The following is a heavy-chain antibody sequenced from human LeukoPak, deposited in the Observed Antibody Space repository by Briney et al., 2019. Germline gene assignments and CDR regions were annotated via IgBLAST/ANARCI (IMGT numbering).Heavy chain of an antibody. V-gene: IGHV4-39*07. J-gene: IGHJ3*02. CDR3: ASYYDSSGSDFDI. Sequence: SETLSLTCTVSGGSISSSSYYWGWIRQPPGKGLEWIGSIYYSGSTYYNPSLKSRVTISVDTSKNQFSLKLSSVTAADTAVYYCASYYDSSGSDFDIWGQGTMVTVSS. CDR1: GGSISSSSYY. CDR2: IYYSGST. D-gene: IGHD3-22*01.